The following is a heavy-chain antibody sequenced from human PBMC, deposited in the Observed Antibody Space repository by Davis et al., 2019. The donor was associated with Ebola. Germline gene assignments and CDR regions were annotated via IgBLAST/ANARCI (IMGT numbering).Heavy chain of an antibody. CDR3: AKDGGYSSGWPEGYAFDI. CDR1: GFTFSSYA. Sequence: PGGSLRLSCAASGFTFSSYAMSWVRQAPGKGLEWVSAISGSGGSTYYADSVKGRFTISRDNSKNTLYLQMNSLRAEDTAVYYCAKDGGYSSGWPEGYAFDIWGQGTMVTVSS. V-gene: IGHV3-23*01. J-gene: IGHJ3*02. CDR2: ISGSGGST. D-gene: IGHD6-19*01.